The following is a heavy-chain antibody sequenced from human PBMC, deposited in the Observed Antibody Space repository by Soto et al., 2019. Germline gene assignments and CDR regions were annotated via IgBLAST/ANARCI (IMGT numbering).Heavy chain of an antibody. CDR3: GKGLYSGIYYSNYGMAF. CDR2: ISDDGSDK. CDR1: VFTFSSYG. V-gene: IGHV3-30*18. Sequence: GGSMRLSCSASVFTFSSYGIHWVRQAPGKGLEWVTLISDDGSDKYYADSVKGRFTISRDNFKNTLYLQMNSLRVEDTAVYYCGKGLYSGIYYSNYGMAFWGQGTSGTGS. D-gene: IGHD1-26*01. J-gene: IGHJ6*02.